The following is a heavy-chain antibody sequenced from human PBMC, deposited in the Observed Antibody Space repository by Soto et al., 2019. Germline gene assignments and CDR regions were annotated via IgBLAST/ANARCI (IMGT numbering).Heavy chain of an antibody. J-gene: IGHJ6*02. CDR3: ARDRVWFGELSGHDYYYGMDV. V-gene: IGHV3-33*01. D-gene: IGHD3-10*01. CDR1: GFTFSSYG. Sequence: QVQLVESGGGVVQPGRSLRLSCAASGFTFSSYGMHWVRQAPGKGLEWVAVIWYDGSNKYYADSVKGRFTISRDNSKNTLYLQMNSLRAADTAVYYCARDRVWFGELSGHDYYYGMDVWGQGTTVTVSS. CDR2: IWYDGSNK.